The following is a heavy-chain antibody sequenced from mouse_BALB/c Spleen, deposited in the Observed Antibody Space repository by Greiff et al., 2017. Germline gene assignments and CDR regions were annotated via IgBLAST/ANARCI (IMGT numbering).Heavy chain of an antibody. D-gene: IGHD1-1*01. Sequence: EVQLVESGGDLVKPGGSLKLSCAASGFTFSSYGMSWVRQTPDKRLEWVATISSGGSYTYYPDSVKGRFTISRDNAKNTLYLQMSSLKSEDTAMYYCARQGDYYGSSDFDVWGAGTTVTVSS. V-gene: IGHV5-6*01. CDR3: ARQGDYYGSSDFDV. J-gene: IGHJ1*01. CDR2: ISSGGSYT. CDR1: GFTFSSYG.